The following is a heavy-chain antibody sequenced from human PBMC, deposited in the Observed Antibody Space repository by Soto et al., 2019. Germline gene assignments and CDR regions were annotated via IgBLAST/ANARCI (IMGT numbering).Heavy chain of an antibody. V-gene: IGHV3-33*01. CDR1: GFTFSSYG. J-gene: IGHJ6*02. CDR3: ARDSMLGRGVYYGMDV. CDR2: IWYDGSNK. D-gene: IGHD3-3*01. Sequence: QVQRVESGGGVVQPGRSLRLSCAASGFTFSSYGMHWVRQAPGMGLGWVAVIWYDGSNKYYADSVKGRFTISRDNSKNTLYLQMNSLRAEDTAVYYCARDSMLGRGVYYGMDVWGQGTTLTDSS.